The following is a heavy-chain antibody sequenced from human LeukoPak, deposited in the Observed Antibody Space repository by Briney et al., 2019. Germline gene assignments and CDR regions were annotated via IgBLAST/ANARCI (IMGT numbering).Heavy chain of an antibody. D-gene: IGHD3-10*01. CDR1: GYSISSGYY. J-gene: IGHJ4*02. CDR3: ARSEPKDPGHDLWFGELGGDNYFDY. CDR2: IYHSGST. Sequence: SETLSLTCSVSGYSISSGYYWGWIRQPPGKGLEWIGSIYHSGSTDYNPSLKSRVTISVDTSRNQFSLKLSSVTAADTAVYYCARSEPKDPGHDLWFGELGGDNYFDYWGQGTLVTVSS. V-gene: IGHV4-38-2*02.